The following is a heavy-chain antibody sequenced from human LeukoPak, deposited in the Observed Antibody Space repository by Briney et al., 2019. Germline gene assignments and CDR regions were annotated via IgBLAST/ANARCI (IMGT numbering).Heavy chain of an antibody. D-gene: IGHD6-13*01. CDR2: INPNSGGT. CDR1: GYTFTGYY. J-gene: IGHJ5*02. V-gene: IGHV1-2*02. Sequence: GSVKVSCKASGYTFTGYYMHWVRQAPGQGLEWMGWINPNSGGTNYAQKFQGRVTMTRDTSISTAYMELSRLRSDDTAVYYCAKGSGVQYSSSWYNWFDPWGQGTLVTVSS. CDR3: AKGSGVQYSSSWYNWFDP.